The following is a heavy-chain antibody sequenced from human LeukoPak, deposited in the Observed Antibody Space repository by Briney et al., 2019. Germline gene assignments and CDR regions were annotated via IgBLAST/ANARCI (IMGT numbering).Heavy chain of an antibody. CDR1: GGSISSYY. J-gene: IGHJ4*02. V-gene: IGHV4-59*01. CDR3: ARMVRGWYNYFDY. Sequence: SETLSLTCTVSGGSISSYYWSWIRQPPGKGLEWIGYIYYSGSTNYNPSFKSRVTISVDTSKNQFSLKLSSVTAADTAVYYCARMVRGWYNYFDYWGQGTLVTVSS. CDR2: IYYSGST. D-gene: IGHD6-19*01.